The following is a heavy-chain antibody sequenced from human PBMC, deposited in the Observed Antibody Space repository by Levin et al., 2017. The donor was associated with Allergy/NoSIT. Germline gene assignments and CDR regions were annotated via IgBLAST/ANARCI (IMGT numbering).Heavy chain of an antibody. V-gene: IGHV3-64D*06. CDR2: TSSNGGTT. CDR3: VKKGGIGSGSSTGWFDP. J-gene: IGHJ5*02. Sequence: AGESLKISCSASGFTFSSYTMHWVRQAPGKGLEYVSGTSSNGGTTYYADSVKGRFTISRDNSMDTLYLQMSSLRAEDTAVYYCVKKGGIGSGSSTGWFDPWGQGTLVTVSS. CDR1: GFTFSSYT. D-gene: IGHD3-10*01.